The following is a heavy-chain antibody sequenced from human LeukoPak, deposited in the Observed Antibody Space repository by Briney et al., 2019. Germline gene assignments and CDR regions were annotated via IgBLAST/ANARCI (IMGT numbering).Heavy chain of an antibody. Sequence: GGSLRLSCAASGFIFNNYNMNWVRQSPGKGLEWISYISSSNSPIYYADSVRGRFTISRDNANNSLYLQMNSLRAEDTAVYYCARKNGLDYWGQGTLVTVSS. J-gene: IGHJ4*02. CDR1: GFIFNNYN. D-gene: IGHD2-8*01. CDR2: ISSSNSPI. CDR3: ARKNGLDY. V-gene: IGHV3-48*04.